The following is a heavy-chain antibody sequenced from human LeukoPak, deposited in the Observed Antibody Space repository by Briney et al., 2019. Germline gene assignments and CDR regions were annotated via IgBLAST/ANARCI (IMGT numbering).Heavy chain of an antibody. CDR3: STVFAGYNSVIMPPVVPDY. D-gene: IGHD5-24*01. V-gene: IGHV1-69-2*01. CDR2: IDPADGET. J-gene: IGHJ4*02. Sequence: ATVKISCKASGYIFKHYFIHWIQQSPGKGLEWMGRIDPADGETKYAEKFQGRVTLTADTPTETVYMEMSSLRFEDTALYYCSTVFAGYNSVIMPPVVPDYWGKGTLVSVSA. CDR1: GYIFKHYF.